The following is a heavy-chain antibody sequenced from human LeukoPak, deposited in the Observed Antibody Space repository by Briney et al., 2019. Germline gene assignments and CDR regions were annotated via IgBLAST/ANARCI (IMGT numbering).Heavy chain of an antibody. Sequence: SVKVSCKASGGTFSSYAISWVRQAPGQGLEWMGGIIPIFGTANYAQKFQGRVTITTDESTSTAYMELSSLRSEDTAVYFWARSPLHGLGGRSWFDPWGQGTLVTVSS. V-gene: IGHV1-69*05. CDR2: IIPIFGTA. J-gene: IGHJ5*02. CDR1: GGTFSSYA. CDR3: ARSPLHGLGGRSWFDP. D-gene: IGHD3-16*01.